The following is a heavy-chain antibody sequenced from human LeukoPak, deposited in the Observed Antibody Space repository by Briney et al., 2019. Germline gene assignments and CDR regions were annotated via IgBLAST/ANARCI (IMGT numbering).Heavy chain of an antibody. CDR3: TRDSVLRGWYRPSWFDP. V-gene: IGHV3-49*03. CDR2: IRSKAYGGTT. CDR1: GFTFGDYA. D-gene: IGHD6-19*01. J-gene: IGHJ5*02. Sequence: GGSLRLSCTASGFTFGDYAMSWFRQAPGKGLEWVGFIRSKAYGGTTEYAASVKGRFTISRDDSKSIAYLQMNSLKTEDTAVYYCTRDSVLRGWYRPSWFDPWGQGTLVTVSS.